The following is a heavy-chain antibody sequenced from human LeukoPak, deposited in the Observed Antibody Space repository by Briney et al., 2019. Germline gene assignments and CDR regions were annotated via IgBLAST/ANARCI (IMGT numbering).Heavy chain of an antibody. Sequence: PGGSLRLSCAASGFTFSSYWMYWVRQAPGKGLVWVSRINSDGSSTSYADSVKGRFTISRDNAKNTLYLQMDSLRAEDTAVYYCARGREVDWFDPWGQGTLVTVSS. D-gene: IGHD1-26*01. CDR2: INSDGSST. J-gene: IGHJ5*02. CDR1: GFTFSSYW. V-gene: IGHV3-74*01. CDR3: ARGREVDWFDP.